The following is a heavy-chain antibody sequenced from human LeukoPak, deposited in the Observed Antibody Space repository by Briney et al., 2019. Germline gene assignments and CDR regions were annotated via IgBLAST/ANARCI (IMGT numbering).Heavy chain of an antibody. CDR3: ARDYSSGGYESLY. J-gene: IGHJ4*02. CDR2: ISSNGGST. V-gene: IGHV3-64*01. D-gene: IGHD5-12*01. Sequence: GGSLRLSCAASGFTFSSYAMHWVRQAPGKGLEYVSAISSNGGSTYYANSVKGRVTISRDNSKNTLYLQMGSLRAEDMAVYYCARDYSSGGYESLYWGQGTLVTVSS. CDR1: GFTFSSYA.